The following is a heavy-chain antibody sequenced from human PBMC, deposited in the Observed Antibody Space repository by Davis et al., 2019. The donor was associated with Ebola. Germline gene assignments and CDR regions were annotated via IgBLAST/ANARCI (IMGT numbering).Heavy chain of an antibody. CDR3: ARVLVATIGPYYGMDV. D-gene: IGHD5-12*01. Sequence: SSVKVSCKASVGTFSSYAINWVRQAPGQGLEWMGGIILIFGTANYAQKFQGRVTITADESTSTAYMELSSLRSEDTAVYYCARVLVATIGPYYGMDVWGQGTTVTVSS. V-gene: IGHV1-69*13. J-gene: IGHJ6*02. CDR2: IILIFGTA. CDR1: VGTFSSYA.